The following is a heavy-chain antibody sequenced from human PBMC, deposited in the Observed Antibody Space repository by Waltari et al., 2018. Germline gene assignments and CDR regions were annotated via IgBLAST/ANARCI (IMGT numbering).Heavy chain of an antibody. CDR2: IRGSGAPT. Sequence: EVQLLASGGGLVQPGGSLRLSCEASGFLFSSFAMSWVRQAPGKGRDWVSTIRGSGAPTYLADSVKGRFTISRDNSKNTLYLQLDSLRPEDTAIYYCAKGALSYYDLLTGYFPPIPYFDNWGQGTLVTVSS. CDR1: GFLFSSFA. J-gene: IGHJ4*02. CDR3: AKGALSYYDLLTGYFPPIPYFDN. D-gene: IGHD3-9*01. V-gene: IGHV3-23*01.